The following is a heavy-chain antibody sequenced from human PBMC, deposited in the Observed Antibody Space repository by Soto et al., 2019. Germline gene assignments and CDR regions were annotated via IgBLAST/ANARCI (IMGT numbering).Heavy chain of an antibody. Sequence: GSLRLSCAVSGFYFNNYGINWVRQPPGKGLEWVSSVSKSDYTYYSDSVRGRFTISRDNAKNSVSLQMNSLRAEDTAVYYCAREDSIIIPAVSDFWGQGTLVTVSS. CDR2: VSKSDYT. V-gene: IGHV3-21*01. CDR3: AREDSIIIPAVSDF. D-gene: IGHD2-2*01. J-gene: IGHJ4*02. CDR1: GFYFNNYG.